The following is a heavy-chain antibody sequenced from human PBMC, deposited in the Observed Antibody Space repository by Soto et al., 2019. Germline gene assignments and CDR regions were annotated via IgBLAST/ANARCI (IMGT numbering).Heavy chain of an antibody. CDR3: TTDRPNGDPGAFDI. CDR2: IKSKSDGGTT. J-gene: IGHJ3*02. Sequence: GGSLRLSCAASGFIFTNAWMSWVRQAPGKGLEWVGLIKSKSDGGTTDYAAPVKGRFTISRDDSKNTLYLQMNSLETEDTAVYYCTTDRPNGDPGAFDIWGQGTMVTVSS. CDR1: GFIFTNAW. D-gene: IGHD2-21*02. V-gene: IGHV3-15*01.